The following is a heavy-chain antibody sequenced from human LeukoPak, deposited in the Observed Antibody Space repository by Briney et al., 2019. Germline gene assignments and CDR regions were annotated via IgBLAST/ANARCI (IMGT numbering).Heavy chain of an antibody. Sequence: ASVKVSCKASGYTFTKYGVYWVRQAPGQGLEWMGWINTDTGNPTYAQGFTGRFVFSLDTSVSTTYLQISSLKPEDTAVCYCARGIGIGTVLMVHGNMDVWGKGTTVTVSS. V-gene: IGHV7-4-1*02. J-gene: IGHJ6*03. CDR1: GYTFTKYG. CDR2: INTDTGNP. CDR3: ARGIGIGTVLMVHGNMDV. D-gene: IGHD2-8*01.